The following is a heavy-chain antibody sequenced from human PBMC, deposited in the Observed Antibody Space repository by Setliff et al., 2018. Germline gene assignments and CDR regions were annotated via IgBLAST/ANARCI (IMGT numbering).Heavy chain of an antibody. V-gene: IGHV1-18*01. CDR1: GYSFSDYG. J-gene: IGHJ3*02. Sequence: ASVKVSCKASGYSFSDYGISWVRQAPGQGLEWMGWISAYNGNTKYAQKLQGRVTMATDISTSTAYMELRSLRSDDTAVYYCARGGYSYGYDHGFDIWGQGTMVTFSS. CDR2: ISAYNGNT. CDR3: ARGGYSYGYDHGFDI. D-gene: IGHD5-18*01.